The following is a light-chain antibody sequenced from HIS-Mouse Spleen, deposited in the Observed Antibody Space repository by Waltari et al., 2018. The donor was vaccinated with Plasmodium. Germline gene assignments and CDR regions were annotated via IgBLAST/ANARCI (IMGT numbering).Light chain of an antibody. CDR2: RDR. Sequence: SYELTQPLSVSVALGQTARITCGGNNIGSKNVHWYQQKPGPAPVLVIYRDRNRPSGIPERFSGSNAGNTATLTISRAQAGDEADYYCQVWDSSTVFGGGTKLTVL. V-gene: IGLV3-9*01. CDR1: NIGSKN. CDR3: QVWDSSTV. J-gene: IGLJ3*02.